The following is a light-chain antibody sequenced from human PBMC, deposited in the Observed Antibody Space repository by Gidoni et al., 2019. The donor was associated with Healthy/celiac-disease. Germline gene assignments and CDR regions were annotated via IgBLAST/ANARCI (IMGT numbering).Light chain of an antibody. J-gene: IGKJ1*01. V-gene: IGKV3-11*01. CDR1: QSVSSY. CDR3: QQRGNWPPWT. CDR2: DAS. Sequence: EIVLTQSPATLSLSPGERATLSCRASQSVSSYLAWYQQKPGQAPRLLIYDASNRATGSPARFSGSGSGTDFTLTISSLEPEDFAVYYCQQRGNWPPWTFGQGTKVEI.